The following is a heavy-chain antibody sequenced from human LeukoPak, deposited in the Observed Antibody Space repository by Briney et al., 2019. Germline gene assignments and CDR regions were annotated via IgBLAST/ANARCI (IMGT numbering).Heavy chain of an antibody. J-gene: IGHJ4*02. D-gene: IGHD6-13*01. CDR3: AKIEGGSSWSYFDY. CDR2: ISSSSSYI. Sequence: GGSLRLSCAASGFTFSSYSMNWVRQAPGKGLEWVSSISSSSSYIYYADSVKGRFTISRDNAKNSLYLQMNSLRAEDTAVYYCAKIEGGSSWSYFDYWGQGTLVTVSS. V-gene: IGHV3-21*01. CDR1: GFTFSSYS.